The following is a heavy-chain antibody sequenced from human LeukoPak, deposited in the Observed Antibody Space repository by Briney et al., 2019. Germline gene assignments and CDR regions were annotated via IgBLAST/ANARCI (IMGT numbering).Heavy chain of an antibody. J-gene: IGHJ3*02. CDR2: IYYSGST. CDR3: ARELDAFDI. CDR1: GGSISSGGYS. Sequence: SETLSLTCAVSGGSISSGGYSWSWIRQPPGKGLEWIGYIYYSGSTNYNPSLKSRVTISVDTSKNQFSLKLSSVTAADTAVYYCARELDAFDIWGQGTMVTVSS. V-gene: IGHV4-61*08.